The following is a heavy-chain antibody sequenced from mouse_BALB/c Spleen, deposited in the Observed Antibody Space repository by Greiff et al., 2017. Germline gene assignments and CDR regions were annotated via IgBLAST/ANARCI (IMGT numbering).Heavy chain of an antibody. Sequence: VQLQQSGAELVRSGDSVKLSCTASGFNIKDYYMHWVKQRPEQGLEWIGWIDPENGDTEYAPKFQGKATMTADTSSNTAYLQLSSLTSEDTAVYYCNAIYGSGYWGQGTSVTVSS. V-gene: IGHV14-4*02. CDR2: IDPENGDT. D-gene: IGHD2-1*01. J-gene: IGHJ4*01. CDR1: GFNIKDYY. CDR3: NAIYGSGY.